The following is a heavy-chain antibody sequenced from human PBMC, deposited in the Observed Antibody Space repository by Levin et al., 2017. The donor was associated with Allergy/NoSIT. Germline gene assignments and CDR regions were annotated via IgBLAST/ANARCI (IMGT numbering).Heavy chain of an antibody. J-gene: IGHJ6*03. Sequence: PSETLSLTCNVSGASIFSRHYYWSWIRQPAGKGLEWLGRIYFSGGIKYNPSLKSRVVISVDTSTNQFSLRLRSVTAADTAVYYCARVVVSGRYFYHMDVWGKGTTVTVSS. V-gene: IGHV4-61*02. CDR3: ARVVVSGRYFYHMDV. CDR1: GASIFSRHYY. D-gene: IGHD5/OR15-5a*01. CDR2: IYFSGGI.